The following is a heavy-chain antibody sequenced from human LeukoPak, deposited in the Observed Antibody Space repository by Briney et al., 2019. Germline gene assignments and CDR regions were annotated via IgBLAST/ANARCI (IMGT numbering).Heavy chain of an antibody. Sequence: SETLSLTCTVSGGSISSYYWSWIRQPPGKGLEWIGYIYYSGSTNYNPSLKSRVTISVDTSKNQFSLKLSSVTAADTAVYYCARDYYDSSGPYCYYYMDVWGKGTTVTVSS. CDR3: ARDYYDSSGPYCYYYMDV. J-gene: IGHJ6*03. CDR1: GGSISSYY. V-gene: IGHV4-59*13. D-gene: IGHD3-22*01. CDR2: IYYSGST.